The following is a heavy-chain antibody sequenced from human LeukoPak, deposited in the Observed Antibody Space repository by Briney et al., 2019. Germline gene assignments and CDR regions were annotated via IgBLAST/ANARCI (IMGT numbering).Heavy chain of an antibody. V-gene: IGHV1-2*02. J-gene: IGHJ3*02. CDR2: INPNSGGT. CDR3: ARVQSSGWYNAFDI. D-gene: IGHD6-19*01. CDR1: GYTFTGYY. Sequence: ASVTVSCKASGYTFTGYYMHWVRQAPGQGLEWMGWINPNSGGTNYAQKFQGRVTMTRDTSISTAYMELSRLRSDDTAMYYCARVQSSGWYNAFDIWGQGTMVTVSS.